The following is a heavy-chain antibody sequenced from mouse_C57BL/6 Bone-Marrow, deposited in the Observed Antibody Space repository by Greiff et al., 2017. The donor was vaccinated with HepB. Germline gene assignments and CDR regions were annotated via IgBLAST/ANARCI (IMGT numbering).Heavy chain of an antibody. J-gene: IGHJ4*01. V-gene: IGHV1-72*01. CDR3: ARGGITTVVAHYYAMDY. Sequence: VKLQQPGAELVKPGASVKLSCKASGYTFTSYWMHWVKQRPGRGLEWIGRIDPNSGGTKYNEKFKSKATLTVDKPSSTAYMQLSSLTSEDSAVYYCARGGITTVVAHYYAMDYWGQGTSVTVSS. CDR1: GYTFTSYW. CDR2: IDPNSGGT. D-gene: IGHD1-1*01.